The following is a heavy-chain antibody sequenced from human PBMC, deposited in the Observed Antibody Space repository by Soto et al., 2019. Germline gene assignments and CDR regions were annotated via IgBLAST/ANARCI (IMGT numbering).Heavy chain of an antibody. CDR2: MRHSGGT. D-gene: IGHD1-1*01. V-gene: IGHV4-34*01. CDR3: VRVERGTATTVVDAFDI. Sequence: QVQLQQWGAGLLKPSETLSLTCAVYGGSISSSTNYYWSWIRQPPGKGLEWIGEMRHSGGTHFNPSLRSRVTISVDTSKNQFTLEMTSVTAADTALSYCVRVERGTATTVVDAFDIWGPGTMVTVSS. CDR1: GGSISSSTNYY. J-gene: IGHJ3*02.